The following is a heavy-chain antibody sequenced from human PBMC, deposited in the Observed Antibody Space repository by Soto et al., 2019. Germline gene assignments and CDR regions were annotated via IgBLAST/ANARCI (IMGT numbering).Heavy chain of an antibody. CDR1: GFSLSTYHMG. CDR2: IYWDDDK. V-gene: IGHV2-5*02. CDR3: AHAGDYDLLTFDH. D-gene: IGHD4-17*01. Sequence: QITWKESGPTLVRPAQTLTLTCDFSGFSLSTYHMGVAWIRQPPGKALEWLALIYWDDDKRYSPSLKDRLAISKGTSSNQVVLTITNVDPGDTATYFCAHAGDYDLLTFDHWGPGTLVTVSS. J-gene: IGHJ4*02.